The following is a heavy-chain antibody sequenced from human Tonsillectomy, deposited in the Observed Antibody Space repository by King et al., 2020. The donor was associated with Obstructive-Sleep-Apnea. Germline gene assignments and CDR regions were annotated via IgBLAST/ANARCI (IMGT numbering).Heavy chain of an antibody. CDR1: GFIFSSFG. J-gene: IGHJ4*02. V-gene: IGHV3-30*03. CDR3: ARVGGSGSYYGDYFDY. D-gene: IGHD3-10*01. CDR2: ISYDGSNK. Sequence: VQLVESGGGVVQPGRSLRLSCAASGFIFSSFGMHWVRQAPGKGREGVAVISYDGSNKYYADSGKGRFTISRDNSKNTLYLQMNSLRAEDTAVYYCARVGGSGSYYGDYFDYWGQGTMVTVSS.